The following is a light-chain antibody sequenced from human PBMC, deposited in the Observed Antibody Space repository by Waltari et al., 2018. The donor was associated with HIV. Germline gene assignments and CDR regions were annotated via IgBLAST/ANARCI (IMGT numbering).Light chain of an antibody. CDR1: NIGSTV. J-gene: IGLJ1*01. CDR3: QLWDNSSDHPGV. Sequence: SYLLPQPPSVSVAPGKTARITCGADNIGSTVVHWYQQQPGQAPVLVIYDDSDRPSGIPERFSGSNSDNTATLTISRVEDGDEADYYCQLWDNSSDHPGVFGTGTKVTVL. CDR2: DDS. V-gene: IGLV3-21*03.